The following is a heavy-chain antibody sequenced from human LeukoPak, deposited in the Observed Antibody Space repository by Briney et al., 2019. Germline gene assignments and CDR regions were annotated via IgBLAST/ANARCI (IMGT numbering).Heavy chain of an antibody. CDR1: GYSFTSYW. CDR2: IYPGDSDT. V-gene: IGHV5-51*01. D-gene: IGHD2-8*02. CDR3: ARGSSIGTGGRLSDY. Sequence: GESLKISRKGSGYSFTSYWIGWVRQMPGKGLEWMGIIYPGDSDTRYSPSFQGQVAISADKSISTAYLQWSSLKASDTAMYYCARGSSIGTGGRLSDYWGQGTLVTVSS. J-gene: IGHJ4*02.